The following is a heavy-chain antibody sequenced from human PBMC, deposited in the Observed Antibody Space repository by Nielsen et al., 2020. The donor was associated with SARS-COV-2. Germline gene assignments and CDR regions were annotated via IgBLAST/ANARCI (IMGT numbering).Heavy chain of an antibody. D-gene: IGHD2-2*01. Sequence: GGSLRLSCAASGFTFSSYWMSWARQAPGKGLEWVATIKQDGSEKYYADSVKGRFTISRDNAKNSLYLQMNSLRAEDTAVYYCASEGVGYCSSTSCHRYYYGMDVWGQGTTVTVSS. J-gene: IGHJ6*02. CDR3: ASEGVGYCSSTSCHRYYYGMDV. CDR1: GFTFSSYW. CDR2: IKQDGSEK. V-gene: IGHV3-7*03.